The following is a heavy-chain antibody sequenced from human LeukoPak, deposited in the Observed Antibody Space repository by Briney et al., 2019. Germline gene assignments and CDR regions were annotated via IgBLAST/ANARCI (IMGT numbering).Heavy chain of an antibody. CDR3: AGYPYGLGKSY. CDR1: GGSISSYY. J-gene: IGHJ4*02. CDR2: IYNSGST. V-gene: IGHV4-59*01. D-gene: IGHD5-18*01. Sequence: SETLSLTCTVAGGSISSYYWSWIRQPPGKGLEWIGYIYNSGSTNYNPSLKSRVTMSADTSKNQFSLRLSSVTAADTAVYYCAGYPYGLGKSYWGQGTLVTVSS.